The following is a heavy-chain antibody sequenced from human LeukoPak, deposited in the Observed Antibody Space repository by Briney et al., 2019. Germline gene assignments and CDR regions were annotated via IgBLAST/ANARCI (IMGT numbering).Heavy chain of an antibody. CDR3: ARATSGNGMDV. Sequence: GGSLRLSCAASGFTISTYDINWVNQAPGRGLEWVSYISSSGSTIYYADSVKGRFTISRDNAKNLVYLQMNSLRAEDTAVYYCARATSGNGMDVWGKGTTVTVSS. D-gene: IGHD1-26*01. J-gene: IGHJ6*04. CDR1: GFTISTYD. CDR2: ISSSGSTI. V-gene: IGHV3-48*03.